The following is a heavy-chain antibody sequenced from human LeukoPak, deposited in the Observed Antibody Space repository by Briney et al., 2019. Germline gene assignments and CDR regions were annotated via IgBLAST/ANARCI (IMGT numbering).Heavy chain of an antibody. CDR2: ISGSGGDT. CDR3: ARDRGGWTTVVTRKLDYYFDY. Sequence: GGSLRLSCAASGFTFSSYAMSWVRRAPGKGLDWVSSISGSGGDTYYSDSVRGRFTISRDNSKNTLYMQMNSLSVEDTAVYYCARDRGGWTTVVTRKLDYYFDYWGQGTLVTVSS. CDR1: GFTFSSYA. J-gene: IGHJ4*02. D-gene: IGHD4-23*01. V-gene: IGHV3-23*01.